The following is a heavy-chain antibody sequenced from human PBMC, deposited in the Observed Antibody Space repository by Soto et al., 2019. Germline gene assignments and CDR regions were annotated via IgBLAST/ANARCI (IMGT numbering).Heavy chain of an antibody. CDR2: ISGSGGST. V-gene: IGHV3-23*01. CDR3: AKDLDIVVVVAGYFDY. Sequence: GGSLRLSCAASGFTFSSYAMSWVRQAPGKGLEWVSAISGSGGSTYYADSVKGRFTISRDNSKNTLYLQMNSLRAEDTAVYYCAKDLDIVVVVAGYFDYWGQGTLVTVSS. D-gene: IGHD2-15*01. J-gene: IGHJ4*02. CDR1: GFTFSSYA.